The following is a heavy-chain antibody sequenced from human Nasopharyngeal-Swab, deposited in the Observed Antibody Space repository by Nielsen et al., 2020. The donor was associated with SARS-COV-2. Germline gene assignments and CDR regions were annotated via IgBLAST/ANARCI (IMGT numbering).Heavy chain of an antibody. CDR3: ARGGVAAAGTDY. V-gene: IGHV4-34*01. J-gene: IGHJ4*02. CDR2: INHSGST. CDR1: GVSFSGYY. D-gene: IGHD6-13*01. Sequence: GSLRLSCAVYGVSFSGYYWSWIRQPPGKGLEWIGEINHSGSTNYNPSLKSRVTISVDTSKNQFSLKLSSVTAADTAVYYCARGGVAAAGTDYWGQGTLVTVSS.